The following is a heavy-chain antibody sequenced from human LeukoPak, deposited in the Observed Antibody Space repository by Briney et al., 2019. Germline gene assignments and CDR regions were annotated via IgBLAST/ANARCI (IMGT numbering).Heavy chain of an antibody. J-gene: IGHJ4*02. V-gene: IGHV3-53*01. Sequence: AGGSLRLSCAASGFTVSSNYMSWVRQAPGKGLEWVSVVYSGGSTYYADSVKGRFTISRDNSKNTLYLQMNSLRAEDTAVYYCAKLYGSGSEYFDYWGQGTLVTVSS. CDR3: AKLYGSGSEYFDY. CDR2: VYSGGST. CDR1: GFTVSSNY. D-gene: IGHD3-10*01.